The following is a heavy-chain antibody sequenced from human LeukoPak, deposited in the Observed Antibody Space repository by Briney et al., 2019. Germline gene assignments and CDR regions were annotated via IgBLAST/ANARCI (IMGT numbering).Heavy chain of an antibody. CDR1: GFTVSSNY. CDR3: ARDGNDSGYYYYGMDV. V-gene: IGHV3-53*04. D-gene: IGHD1-1*01. J-gene: IGHJ6*02. Sequence: PGGSLRLSCAASGFTVSSNYMSWVRQAPGKGLEWVSVIYSGGSTYYAVSVKSRFTISRHNSKNTLYLQMNSLRAEDTAVYYCARDGNDSGYYYYGMDVWGQGTTVTVSS. CDR2: IYSGGST.